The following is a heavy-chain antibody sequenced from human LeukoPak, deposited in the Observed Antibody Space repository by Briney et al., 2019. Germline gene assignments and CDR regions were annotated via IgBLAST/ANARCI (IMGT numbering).Heavy chain of an antibody. CDR2: IGASGADT. Sequence: GGSLRLSCTASGFTFSTYALTWVRQAPGKGLDWVSGIGASGADTYYADSAKGRFTVSRDNSKNTLYLQMSSLRADDTAVYFCAKRPRDSSGYYLGAFDGWGQGTTVTVSS. J-gene: IGHJ3*01. V-gene: IGHV3-23*01. CDR1: GFTFSTYA. CDR3: AKRPRDSSGYYLGAFDG. D-gene: IGHD3-22*01.